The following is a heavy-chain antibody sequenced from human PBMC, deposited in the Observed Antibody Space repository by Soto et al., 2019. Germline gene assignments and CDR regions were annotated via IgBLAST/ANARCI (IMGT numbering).Heavy chain of an antibody. CDR1: GFTFSSYW. J-gene: IGHJ4*02. V-gene: IGHV3-74*01. Sequence: AGGSLRISCAASGFTFSSYWMHWVRQAPGKGLVWVSRTNSDGSSTSYADSVKGRFTISRDNAKNTLYLQMNSLRAEDTAVYYYASGHSGYDLNYWDQGTLVTVSS. D-gene: IGHD5-12*01. CDR2: TNSDGSST. CDR3: ASGHSGYDLNY.